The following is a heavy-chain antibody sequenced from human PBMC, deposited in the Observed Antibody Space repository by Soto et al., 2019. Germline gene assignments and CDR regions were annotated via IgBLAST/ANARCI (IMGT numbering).Heavy chain of an antibody. D-gene: IGHD5-12*01. J-gene: IGHJ4*02. Sequence: QVQLVQSGGEVKKPGASVTFSCKASGSTCINYHITWVRQAPGQGREWMAWINTYNGMTDYAQRFQGRVTMTRDTSTSTAYMELRNLGSDDTAVYFCAKSPRGEMATDWGQGTLVTVSS. CDR3: AKSPRGEMATD. CDR2: INTYNGMT. CDR1: GSTCINYH. V-gene: IGHV1-18*01.